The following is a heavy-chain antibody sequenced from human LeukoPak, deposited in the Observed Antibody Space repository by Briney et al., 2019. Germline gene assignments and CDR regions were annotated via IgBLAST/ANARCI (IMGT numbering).Heavy chain of an antibody. CDR2: ISYIGST. CDR1: TDSFSSHY. CDR3: AKDVVTVTKGFDI. V-gene: IGHV4-59*11. Sequence: SETLSLTCAVSTDSFSSHYWTWIRQPPGKGLEWIGYISYIGSTNYNPSLKSRVTISIDTSKNQFSLKLSSVTAADTAVYYCAKDVVTVTKGFDIWGQGTMVSVSS. J-gene: IGHJ3*02. D-gene: IGHD4-17*01.